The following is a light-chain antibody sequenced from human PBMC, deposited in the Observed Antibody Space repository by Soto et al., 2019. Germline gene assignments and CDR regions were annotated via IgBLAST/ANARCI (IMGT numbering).Light chain of an antibody. CDR2: KAS. J-gene: IGKJ1*01. Sequence: DIQMTQSPSTLSASVGXRVTITCRASQSISGLLAWYQQKPGKAPKLLIYKASGLESGVPSRFSGSGSGTEFTLTINGLQPDDFATYYCQKYNTFWTFGQGTKVDTK. CDR1: QSISGL. V-gene: IGKV1-5*03. CDR3: QKYNTFWT.